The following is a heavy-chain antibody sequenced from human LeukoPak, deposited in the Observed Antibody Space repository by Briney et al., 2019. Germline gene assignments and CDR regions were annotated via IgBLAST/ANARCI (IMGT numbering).Heavy chain of an antibody. CDR1: GFTFSSYW. Sequence: PGGSLRLSCAASGFTFSSYWMSWVRQAPGKGLEWVANIKQDGSEKYYVDSVKGRFTISRDNAKNSLYLQMNSLRAEDTAVYYCARASYDFWSGYLDYWGQGTLVTVSS. D-gene: IGHD3-3*01. CDR2: IKQDGSEK. V-gene: IGHV3-7*01. CDR3: ARASYDFWSGYLDY. J-gene: IGHJ4*02.